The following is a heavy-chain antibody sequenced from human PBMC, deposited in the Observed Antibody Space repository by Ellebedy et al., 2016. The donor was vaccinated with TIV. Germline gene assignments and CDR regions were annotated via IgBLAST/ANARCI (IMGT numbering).Heavy chain of an antibody. CDR3: AKDISRYSDPLFDY. CDR2: IIGDGGST. CDR1: GFTFHDYA. Sequence: PGGSLRLSCTASGFTFHDYAMHWVRQAPGKCLEWVSLIIGDGGSTYYADSVKGRFTISRDNNKNSLYLQMNSLTTEETALYYCAKDISRYSDPLFDYWGQGTLVTVSS. D-gene: IGHD5-12*01. V-gene: IGHV3-43*02. J-gene: IGHJ4*02.